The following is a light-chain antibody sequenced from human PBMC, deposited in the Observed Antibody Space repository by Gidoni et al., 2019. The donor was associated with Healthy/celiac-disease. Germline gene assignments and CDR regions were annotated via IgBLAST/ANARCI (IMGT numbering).Light chain of an antibody. J-gene: IGKJ2*01. V-gene: IGKV1-13*02. Sequence: IQLTPSASSLSASVGDRVPITCRASQGISMALAWYQQKPGKAPKLLIYDASSLESGVPSRFSGSGSGTDFTLTISSLQPEDFATYYCQQFNSYPRAFGHGTKLEIK. CDR2: DAS. CDR3: QQFNSYPRA. CDR1: QGISMA.